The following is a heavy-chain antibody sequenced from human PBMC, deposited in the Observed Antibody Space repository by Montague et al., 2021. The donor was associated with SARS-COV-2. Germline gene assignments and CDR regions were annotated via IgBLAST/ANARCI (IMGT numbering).Heavy chain of an antibody. Sequence: SETLSLTCAVYRGSFHIFSWGWIRQSPEKGLEWIGEIDHRGNTNYNPSLKSRVTISVDTSKNQFSLNLTSVTAADTAIYYCARGTHVVGITPGFRYWGQGTQVAVSS. CDR1: RGSFHIFS. CDR2: IDHRGNT. V-gene: IGHV4-34*01. CDR3: ARGTHVVGITPGFRY. D-gene: IGHD2-21*01. J-gene: IGHJ4*02.